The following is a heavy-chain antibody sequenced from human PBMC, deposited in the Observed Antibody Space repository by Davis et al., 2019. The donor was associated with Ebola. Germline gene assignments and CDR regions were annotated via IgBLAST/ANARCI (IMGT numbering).Heavy chain of an antibody. V-gene: IGHV1-69*13. CDR2: IIPIFGTA. CDR3: ARGRNLGLLRVDY. Sequence: SVKVSCKASGGTFSSYAISWVRQAPGQGLEWMGGIIPIFGTANYAQKFQGRVTITADESTSTAYMELSSLRSEDTAVYYCARGRNLGLLRVDYWGQGTLVTVSS. J-gene: IGHJ4*02. CDR1: GGTFSSYA. D-gene: IGHD2/OR15-2a*01.